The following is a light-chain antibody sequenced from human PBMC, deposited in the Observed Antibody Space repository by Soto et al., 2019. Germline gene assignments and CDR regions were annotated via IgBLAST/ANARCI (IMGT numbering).Light chain of an antibody. CDR3: YEGGC. J-gene: IGKJ3*01. Sequence: DMGKTQSLSGLRVSVKDRVTITCRASQGIRNDLGWYQQKPGKAPNLLIYAASSLHSGVPTRFRCSESGTELYHTSRRSRPDGVATYPSYEGGCFGLGTKVDIK. CDR1: QGIRND. CDR2: AAS. V-gene: IGKV1-17*01.